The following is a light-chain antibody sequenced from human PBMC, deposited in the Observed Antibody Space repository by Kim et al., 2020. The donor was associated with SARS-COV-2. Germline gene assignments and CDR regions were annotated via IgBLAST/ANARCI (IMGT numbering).Light chain of an antibody. J-gene: IGLJ3*02. Sequence: RVTASCIGSRSNIGSGSDVHWYQQLPGAAPKLLIFGNNNRPSGVPDRFSGSRSGTSASLAITGLQAEDEADYHCQSYDSSLSGWVFGGGTQLTVL. CDR2: GNN. V-gene: IGLV1-40*01. CDR3: QSYDSSLSGWV. CDR1: RSNIGSGSD.